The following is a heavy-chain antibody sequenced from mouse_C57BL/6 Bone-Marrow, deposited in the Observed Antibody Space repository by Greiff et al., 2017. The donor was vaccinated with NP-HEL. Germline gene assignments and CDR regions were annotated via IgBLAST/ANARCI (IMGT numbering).Heavy chain of an antibody. D-gene: IGHD1-1*01. CDR1: GYTFTSYT. V-gene: IGHV1-4*01. CDR2: INPSSGYT. CDR3: ARAYYCGSSEDYFDY. Sequence: QVHVKQSGAELARPGASVKMSCKASGYTFTSYTMHWVKQRPGQGLEWIGYINPSSGYTKYNQKFKDKATLTADKSSSTAYMQLSSLTSEDSAVYYCARAYYCGSSEDYFDYWGQGTTLTVSS. J-gene: IGHJ2*01.